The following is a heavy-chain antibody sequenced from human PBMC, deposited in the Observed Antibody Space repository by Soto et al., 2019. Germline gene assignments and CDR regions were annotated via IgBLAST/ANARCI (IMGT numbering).Heavy chain of an antibody. CDR3: ARSGGGSGWL. Sequence: QVQLQESGPGLVKPSETLSLTCSVSGGSVSSGTNYWSWSRQPPGKGLEWIAYIHYSGSTKYNPSLKSRVTISVDTSRNQVSLRLTSVTAADTAVYYCARSGGGSGWLGGQGTLVTVSS. J-gene: IGHJ4*02. D-gene: IGHD6-19*01. CDR1: GGSVSSGTNY. V-gene: IGHV4-61*01. CDR2: IHYSGST.